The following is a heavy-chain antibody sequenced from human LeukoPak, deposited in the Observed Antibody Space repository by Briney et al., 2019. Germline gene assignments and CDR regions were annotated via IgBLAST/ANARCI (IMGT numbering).Heavy chain of an antibody. D-gene: IGHD6-19*01. Sequence: GASVKASCKASGGTFSSYAISWVRQAPGQGLEWMGRIIPIFGTANYAQKFQGRVTITTDESTSTAYMELSSLRSEDTAVYYCARYPISIAVAGTWSDYWGQGTLVTVSS. J-gene: IGHJ4*02. V-gene: IGHV1-69*05. CDR2: IIPIFGTA. CDR3: ARYPISIAVAGTWSDY. CDR1: GGTFSSYA.